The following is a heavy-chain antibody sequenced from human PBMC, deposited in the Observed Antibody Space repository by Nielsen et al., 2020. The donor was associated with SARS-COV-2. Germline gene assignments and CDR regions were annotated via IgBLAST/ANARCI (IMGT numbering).Heavy chain of an antibody. CDR1: GFTFSSYG. D-gene: IGHD3-16*01. V-gene: IGHV3-33*03. CDR2: IWYDGSNK. Sequence: GESLKISCAASGFTFSSYGMHWVRQAPGKGLEWVAVIWYDGSNKYYADSVKGRFTISRDNAKNSLYLQMNSLRAEDTAVYYCARGSEGGFDYWGQGTLVTVSS. CDR3: ARGSEGGFDY. J-gene: IGHJ4*02.